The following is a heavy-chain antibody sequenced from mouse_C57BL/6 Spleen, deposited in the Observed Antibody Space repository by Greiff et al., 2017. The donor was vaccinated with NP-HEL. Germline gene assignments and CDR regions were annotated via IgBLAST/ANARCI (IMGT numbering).Heavy chain of an antibody. J-gene: IGHJ2*01. D-gene: IGHD1-1*01. V-gene: IGHV1-15*01. CDR2: IDPETGGT. CDR1: GYTFTDYE. CDR3: TFITTVVAPYYFDY. Sequence: VKLQQSGAELVRPGASVTLSCKASGYTFTDYEMHWVKQTPVHGLEWIGAIDPETGGTAYNQKFKGKAILTADKSSSTAYMELRSLTSEDSAVYYCTFITTVVAPYYFDYWGQGTTLTVSS.